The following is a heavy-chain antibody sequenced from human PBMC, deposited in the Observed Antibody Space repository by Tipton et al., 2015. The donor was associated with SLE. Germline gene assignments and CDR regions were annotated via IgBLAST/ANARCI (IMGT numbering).Heavy chain of an antibody. CDR3: ARGAVLIQDNSWFDP. Sequence: TLSLTCAVYGGSFSSSSYYWSWIRQPPGKGLEWIGYIYYSGSTNYNPSLKSRVTIPVDTSKNQFSLKLSSVTAADTAVYYCARGAVLIQDNSWFDPWGQGTLVTVSS. J-gene: IGHJ5*02. D-gene: IGHD2-21*01. V-gene: IGHV4-61*01. CDR2: IYYSGST. CDR1: GGSFSSSSYY.